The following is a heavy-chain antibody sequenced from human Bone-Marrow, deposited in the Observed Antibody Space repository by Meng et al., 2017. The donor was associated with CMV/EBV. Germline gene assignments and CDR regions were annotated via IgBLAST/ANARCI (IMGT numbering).Heavy chain of an antibody. CDR2: ISPYNYNP. Sequence: ASVKVSCKASGYPCLTYGLNWVRQAPGQGLEWMGWISPYNYNPNYAQKFQGRVIMTTDTSTSTAYMELRGLRSDDTAVYFCSRGRAVNWNDADSFCMDVWGQGNTVTVSS. CDR3: SRGRAVNWNDADSFCMDV. V-gene: IGHV1-18*01. J-gene: IGHJ6*02. D-gene: IGHD1-1*01. CDR1: GYPCLTYG.